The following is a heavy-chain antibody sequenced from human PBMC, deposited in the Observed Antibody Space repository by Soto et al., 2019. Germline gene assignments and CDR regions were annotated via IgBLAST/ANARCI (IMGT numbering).Heavy chain of an antibody. V-gene: IGHV3-7*05. Sequence: EVQLVESGGDLVQPGGSLRLSCAASGFSFSQYWMSWVRQVPGKGLEWVANIKGDGSAKNHVDSVKGRFTISRDNARNSLDLQLSSLRVEDTAVYYGARCPPGIGIGVWGQGTTVTVSS. D-gene: IGHD6-13*01. CDR1: GFSFSQYW. CDR2: IKGDGSAK. J-gene: IGHJ6*01. CDR3: ARCPPGIGIGV.